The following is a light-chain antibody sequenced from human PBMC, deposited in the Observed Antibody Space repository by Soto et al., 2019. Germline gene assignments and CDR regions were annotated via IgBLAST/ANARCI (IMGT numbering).Light chain of an antibody. J-gene: IGKJ1*01. Sequence: EIVLTQSPGTLSLSPGERATLSCRASQSVSNYLAWYQQKPGQAPRLLIYVASSRATGIPDRFSGSGSGTDFTLTISRLEPEDFAVYYCQQYGGSPQTFAQGTKVEIK. CDR1: QSVSNY. CDR2: VAS. V-gene: IGKV3-20*01. CDR3: QQYGGSPQT.